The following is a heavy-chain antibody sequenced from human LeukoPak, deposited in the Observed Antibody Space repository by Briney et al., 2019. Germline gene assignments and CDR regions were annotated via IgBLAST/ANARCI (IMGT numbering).Heavy chain of an antibody. D-gene: IGHD5-24*01. CDR3: ARDRTSRDGYNFGLFYYYYMDV. Sequence: SSVKVSCKASGYTFTGYYMHWVRQAPAQGLEWMGIINPSGCSTSYAQKFQGRVTMTRDMSTSTVYMELSSLRSEDTAVYYCARDRTSRDGYNFGLFYYYYMDVWGKGTTVTVSS. CDR2: INPSGCST. V-gene: IGHV1-46*01. CDR1: GYTFTGYY. J-gene: IGHJ6*03.